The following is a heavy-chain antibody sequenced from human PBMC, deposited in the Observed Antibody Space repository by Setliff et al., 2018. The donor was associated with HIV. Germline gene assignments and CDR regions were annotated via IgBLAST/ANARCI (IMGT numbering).Heavy chain of an antibody. J-gene: IGHJ4*02. Sequence: ASVKVSCKASGNSFISHYIHWVRQVPGQGLDWMGWVNPISENTASARKFQGRVVITTNISITTAYLELSGLRSDDTAVYFCARGFRYYRGSRSFTTFDYWGQGTLVTVSS. D-gene: IGHD3-16*01. CDR2: VNPISENT. V-gene: IGHV1-8*03. CDR3: ARGFRYYRGSRSFTTFDY. CDR1: GNSFISHY.